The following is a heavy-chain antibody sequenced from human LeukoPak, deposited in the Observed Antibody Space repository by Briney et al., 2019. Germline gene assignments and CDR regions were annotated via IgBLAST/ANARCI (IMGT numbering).Heavy chain of an antibody. CDR1: GGSISSSNW. V-gene: IGHV4-4*02. Sequence: PSGTLSLTCAVSGGSISSSNWWTWVRQPPGKGLEWIGEISHSGNTNYNPSLKSRVTISLDKSKNQFSLKLSSVTAADTAVYYCARVKRAAAGTIGYWGQGTLVTVSS. D-gene: IGHD6-13*01. CDR2: ISHSGNT. J-gene: IGHJ4*02. CDR3: ARVKRAAAGTIGY.